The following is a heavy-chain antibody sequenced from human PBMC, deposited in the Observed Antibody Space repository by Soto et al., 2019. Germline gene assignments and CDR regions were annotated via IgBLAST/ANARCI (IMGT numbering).Heavy chain of an antibody. CDR3: ARDRGPSSGYYPYWFDP. V-gene: IGHV1-69*12. J-gene: IGHJ5*02. CDR2: IIPIFGTA. CDR1: GGTFSSYA. Sequence: QVQLVQSGAEVKKPGSSVKVSCKASGGTFSSYAITWVRQAPGQGLEWMGGIIPIFGTANYAQKFQGRVTITADESTGTAYMELRSLSSEDTDVYYCARDRGPSSGYYPYWFDPWGQGTLVTVSS. D-gene: IGHD3-22*01.